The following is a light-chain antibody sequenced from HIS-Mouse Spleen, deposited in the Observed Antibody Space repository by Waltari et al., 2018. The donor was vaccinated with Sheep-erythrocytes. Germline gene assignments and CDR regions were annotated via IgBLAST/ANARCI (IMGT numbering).Light chain of an antibody. CDR1: QGIRND. V-gene: IGKV1-6*01. Sequence: AIQLTPSPYSLSASVGYRVYITCRASQGIRNDLGWYQQKPGKAPNLLIYAASSLQSGVPSRFSGSGSGTDFTLTISSLQPEDFATYYCLQDYNYPYTFGQGTKLEIK. CDR3: LQDYNYPYT. J-gene: IGKJ2*01. CDR2: AAS.